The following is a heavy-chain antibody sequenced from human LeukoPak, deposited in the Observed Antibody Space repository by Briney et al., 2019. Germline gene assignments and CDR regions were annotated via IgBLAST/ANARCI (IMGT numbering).Heavy chain of an antibody. D-gene: IGHD1-26*01. J-gene: IGHJ3*02. V-gene: IGHV4-59*01. CDR2: IYYSGST. CDR1: GGSISSYY. CDR3: ASVGWELPTPPGAFDI. Sequence: PSETLSLTCTVSGGSISSYYWSWIRQPPGKGLEWIGHIYYSGSTNYNPSLKSRVTISVDTSKNQFSLKLSSVTAADTAVYYCASVGWELPTPPGAFDIWGQGTMATVSS.